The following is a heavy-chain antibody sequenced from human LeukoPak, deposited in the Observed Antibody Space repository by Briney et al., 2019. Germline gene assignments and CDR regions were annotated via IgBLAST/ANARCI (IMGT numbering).Heavy chain of an antibody. V-gene: IGHV4-39*01. CDR2: IYYSGST. J-gene: IGHJ3*02. Sequence: PSETLSLTCTVSGGSISSSSYYWGWIRQPPGKGLEWIGSIYYSGSTYYNPSLKSRVTISVDTSKNQFSLKLSSVTAADTAVYYCASHRIVGATGGAFDIWGQGTMVTVSS. CDR1: GGSISSSSYY. D-gene: IGHD1-26*01. CDR3: ASHRIVGATGGAFDI.